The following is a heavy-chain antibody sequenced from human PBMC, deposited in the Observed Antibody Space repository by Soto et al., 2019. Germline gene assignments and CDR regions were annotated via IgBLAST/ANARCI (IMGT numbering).Heavy chain of an antibody. D-gene: IGHD3-3*02. V-gene: IGHV4-39*01. CDR3: ARLSFDNWFDP. Sequence: SATLSLTCTVSGGSISSSSYYWCWIRQPPGKGLEWIGSIYYSGSTYYNPSLKSRVTISVDTSKNQFSLKLSSVTAADTAVYYCARLSFDNWFDPWGQGTLVTVSS. CDR1: GGSISSSSYY. CDR2: IYYSGST. J-gene: IGHJ5*02.